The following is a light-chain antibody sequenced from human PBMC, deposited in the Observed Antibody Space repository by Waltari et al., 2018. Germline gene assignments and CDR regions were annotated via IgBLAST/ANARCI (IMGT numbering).Light chain of an antibody. CDR3: LQRSSWPWT. V-gene: IGKV3-11*01. CDR2: DAS. Sequence: EIVLTQSPATLSLSPGERATLSCRSSQSVSSYLAWYQQKVGQAPRLLIYDASNRATGIPARLSDSGSGTDFTFTISSLEPEDFAVYYCLQRSSWPWTFGQGTKVEIK. CDR1: QSVSSY. J-gene: IGKJ1*01.